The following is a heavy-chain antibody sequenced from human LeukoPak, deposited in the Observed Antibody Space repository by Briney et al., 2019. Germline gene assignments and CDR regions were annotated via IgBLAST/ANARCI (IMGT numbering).Heavy chain of an antibody. CDR1: GGSISSYY. J-gene: IGHJ4*02. D-gene: IGHD4-17*01. V-gene: IGHV4-59*01. CDR3: ARGSLTTVTIPFDY. CDR2: IYYSGST. Sequence: SETLSLTCTVSGGSISSYYWSWIRQPPGKGLEWIGYIYYSGSTNYNPSLKSRVTISVDTSKNQFSLKLSSVTAADTAVYYCARGSLTTVTIPFDYWGQGTLVTVSS.